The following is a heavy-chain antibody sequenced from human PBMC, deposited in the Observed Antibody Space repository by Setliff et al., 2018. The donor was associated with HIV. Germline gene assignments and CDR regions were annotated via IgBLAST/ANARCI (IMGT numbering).Heavy chain of an antibody. V-gene: IGHV4-59*11. CDR1: GPSINIHY. J-gene: IGHJ4*02. Sequence: PSETLSLTCTVSGPSINIHYWSWIRQSPGRELEWIGYIYSTGSTNYNPSLQSRVSISMDASKNKFSLKVTSVTSADTAVYYCAKGAGFYGDYTFDYWGQGNLVTVS. D-gene: IGHD4-17*01. CDR3: AKGAGFYGDYTFDY. CDR2: IYSTGST.